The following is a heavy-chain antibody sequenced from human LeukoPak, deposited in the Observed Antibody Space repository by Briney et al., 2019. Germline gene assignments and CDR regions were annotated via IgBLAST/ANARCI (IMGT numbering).Heavy chain of an antibody. CDR2: IYYSGST. J-gene: IGHJ6*03. Sequence: PSETLSLTCTVPGGSISSSSYYWGWIRQPPGKGLEWIGSIYYSGSTYYNPSLKSRVTISVDTSKNQFSLKLSSVTAADPAVYYCARVSYGDFSYYCYYMDVWGKGTTVTVSS. D-gene: IGHD4-17*01. CDR3: ARVSYGDFSYYCYYMDV. V-gene: IGHV4-39*07. CDR1: GGSISSSSYY.